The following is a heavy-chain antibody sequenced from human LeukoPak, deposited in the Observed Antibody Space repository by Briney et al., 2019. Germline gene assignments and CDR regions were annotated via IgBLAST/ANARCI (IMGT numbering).Heavy chain of an antibody. CDR3: ARDWGYCSSTSCLKNWFDP. D-gene: IGHD2-2*01. CDR2: INAGNGNT. Sequence: ASVKVSCKASGYTFTSYAMHWVRQAPGQRLEWMGWINAGNGNTKYSQKFQGRVTMTRDTSISAAYMELSRLRSDDTAVYYCARDWGYCSSTSCLKNWFDPWGQGTLVTVSS. V-gene: IGHV1-3*01. CDR1: GYTFTSYA. J-gene: IGHJ5*02.